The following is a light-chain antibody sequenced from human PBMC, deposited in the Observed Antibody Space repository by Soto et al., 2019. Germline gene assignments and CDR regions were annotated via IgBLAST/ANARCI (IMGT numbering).Light chain of an antibody. V-gene: IGKV3-20*01. CDR1: QSVTSTY. CDR2: GAS. CDR3: QEFSGSVT. Sequence: EIVLTQSPGTLSLSPGERATLSCRASQSVTSTYLAWYQQKPGQAPRLLIYGASKRQSDVPARLSGGGSGTDFTLTIRSLEPEDFAVYYCQEFSGSVTFGGGTRVDI. J-gene: IGKJ4*01.